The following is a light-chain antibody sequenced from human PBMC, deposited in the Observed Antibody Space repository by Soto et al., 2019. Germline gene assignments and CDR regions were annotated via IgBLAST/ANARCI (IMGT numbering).Light chain of an antibody. CDR3: QQSKTFSLT. CDR1: QDLTGW. Sequence: DIQMTQSPSSVSASVGDRVNITCRASQDLTGWLTWYQQKPGKAPKVLIYIASRLQSGVPSRFSGRGSGKEFSPTISNLQPEDSATYHYQQSKTFSLTIGGGTQVE. CDR2: IAS. J-gene: IGKJ4*01. V-gene: IGKV1-12*01.